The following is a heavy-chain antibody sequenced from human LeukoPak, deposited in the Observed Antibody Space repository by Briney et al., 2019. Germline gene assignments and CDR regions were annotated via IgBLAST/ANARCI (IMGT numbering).Heavy chain of an antibody. D-gene: IGHD3-22*01. CDR2: IGTAGDT. J-gene: IGHJ4*02. V-gene: IGHV3-13*01. CDR3: ARWYYYDSSGYYDY. Sequence: GGSLRLSCAASGFTFSSYDMHWVRQATGKGLEWVSAIGTAGDTYYPGSVKGRFTISRENAKNSLYLQMNSLRAGDTAVYYCARWYYYDSSGYYDYWGQGTLVTVSS. CDR1: GFTFSSYD.